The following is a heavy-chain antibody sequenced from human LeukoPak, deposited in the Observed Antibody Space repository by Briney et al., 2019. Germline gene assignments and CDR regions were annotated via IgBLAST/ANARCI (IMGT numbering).Heavy chain of an antibody. V-gene: IGHV3-48*01. J-gene: IGHJ4*02. CDR2: MSSSGTTI. CDR3: AKDGGTHFDH. CDR1: GLTFRTSG. D-gene: IGHD1-26*01. Sequence: GGSLRLSCAASGLTFRTSGMNWVRQAPGKGLEWVSYMSSSGTTISYAQSVKCRFTITRDNAQNSLTLRMNTLRADDTAVYYCAKDGGTHFDHWGQGTLVTVSS.